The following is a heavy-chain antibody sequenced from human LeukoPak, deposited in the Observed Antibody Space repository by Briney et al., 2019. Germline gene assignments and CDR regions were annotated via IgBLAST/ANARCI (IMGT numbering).Heavy chain of an antibody. CDR1: GFTFSSYA. J-gene: IGHJ4*02. D-gene: IGHD3-10*01. CDR3: ARDRRWFLRG. V-gene: IGHV3-7*03. Sequence: HTGRSLRLSCAASGFTFSSYAMHWVRQAPGKGLEWVANIKQDGSEKYYVDSVKGRFTISRDNAKNSLYLQMNSLRAEDTAVYYCARDRRWFLRGGGQGTLVTVSS. CDR2: IKQDGSEK.